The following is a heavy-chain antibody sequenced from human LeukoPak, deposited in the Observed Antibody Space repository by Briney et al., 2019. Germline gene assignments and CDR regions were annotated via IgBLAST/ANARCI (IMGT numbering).Heavy chain of an antibody. CDR2: IYYSGST. CDR3: ARVSMVRGVIGY. V-gene: IGHV4-61*01. Sequence: SETLSLTCTVSGGSVSSGSYYWSWIRQPPGKGLEWIGYIYYSGSTNYNPSLKSRVTISVDTSKNQFSLKLSSVTAADTAVYHCARVSMVRGVIGYWGQGTLVTVSS. CDR1: GGSVSSGSYY. D-gene: IGHD3-10*01. J-gene: IGHJ4*02.